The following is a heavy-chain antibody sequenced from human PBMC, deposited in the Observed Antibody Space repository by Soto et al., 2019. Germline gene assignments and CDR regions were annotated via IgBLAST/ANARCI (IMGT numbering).Heavy chain of an antibody. V-gene: IGHV1-58*01. CDR3: AAHGLSYSGYDIDAFDI. CDR2: IVVGSGNT. J-gene: IGHJ3*02. Sequence: SVKVSCKASGSTFTRSAVQWVRQARGQRLEWIGWIVVGSGNTNYAQKFQERVTITRDMSTSTAYMELSSLRSEDTAVYYCAAHGLSYSGYDIDAFDIWGQGTMVTVTS. D-gene: IGHD5-12*01. CDR1: GSTFTRSA.